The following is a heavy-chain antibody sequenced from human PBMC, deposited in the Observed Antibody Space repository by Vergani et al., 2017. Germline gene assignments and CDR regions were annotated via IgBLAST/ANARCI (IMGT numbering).Heavy chain of an antibody. CDR1: RFTFSDYY. CDR2: ISSSGSTI. D-gene: IGHD3-10*01. V-gene: IGHV3-11*01. CDR3: ARPTKVRGVNYYYYYMDV. J-gene: IGHJ6*03. Sequence: QVQLVESGGGLVKPGGSLRLSCAASRFTFSDYYMSWIRPAPGKGLEWVSYISSSGSTIYYADSVKGRFTLSRDNAKNSLYLQMNSLRAEDTAVYYCARPTKVRGVNYYYYYMDVWGKGTTVTVSS.